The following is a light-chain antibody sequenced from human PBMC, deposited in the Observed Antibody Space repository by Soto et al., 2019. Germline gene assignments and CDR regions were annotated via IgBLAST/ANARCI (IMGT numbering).Light chain of an antibody. CDR2: EVS. CDR1: SSDVGGYKF. J-gene: IGLJ1*01. CDR3: SSYTTSSTLEV. Sequence: QSALTQPASVSGSPGQSITISCTGTSSDVGGYKFVSWYQQHPGKAPKLMIYEVSNRPSGVSNRFSGSKSGNTASLTISGLQAEDEADYYCSSYTTSSTLEVFGTGTKDTVL. V-gene: IGLV2-14*01.